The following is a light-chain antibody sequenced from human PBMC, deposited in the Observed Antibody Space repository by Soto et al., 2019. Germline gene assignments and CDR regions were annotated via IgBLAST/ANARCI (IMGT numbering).Light chain of an antibody. CDR1: SSDVGGYNY. V-gene: IGLV2-14*03. CDR2: DVI. J-gene: IGLJ2*01. CDR3: SSSTSSSTYVV. Sequence: QSALTQPASVSGSPGQSITISCTGTSSDVGGYNYVSWYQQHPGKAPKLMIYDVINRPSGVSNRFSGSKSGNSASLTISGLQAEDEADYYCSSSTSSSTYVVFGGVTQLTVL.